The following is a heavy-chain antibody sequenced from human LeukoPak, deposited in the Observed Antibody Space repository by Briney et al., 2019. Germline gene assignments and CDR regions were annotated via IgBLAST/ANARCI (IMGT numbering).Heavy chain of an antibody. CDR1: GFTFSSYA. CDR3: ASWVQAYCGGDCYGGAFDY. J-gene: IGHJ4*02. Sequence: GRSLRLSCAASGFTFSSYAMHWVRQAPGEGLEWVAVISYDGSNKYYADSVKGRFTISRDNSKNTLYLQMNSLRAEDTAVYYCASWVQAYCGGDCYGGAFDYWGQGTLVTVPS. V-gene: IGHV3-30-3*01. D-gene: IGHD2-21*02. CDR2: ISYDGSNK.